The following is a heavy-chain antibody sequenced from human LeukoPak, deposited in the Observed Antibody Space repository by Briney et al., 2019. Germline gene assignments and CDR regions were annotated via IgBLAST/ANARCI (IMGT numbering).Heavy chain of an antibody. D-gene: IGHD3-10*01. Sequence: PGGSLRLSCAASGFNFSSYAMSWVRRAPGMGLEWVSAISGSGGSTYYADSVKGRFTISRDNSKNTLYLQMNSLRAEDTAVYYCAKDPRITMVRGVTPFDPWGQGTLVTVSS. CDR1: GFNFSSYA. CDR2: ISGSGGST. J-gene: IGHJ5*02. CDR3: AKDPRITMVRGVTPFDP. V-gene: IGHV3-23*01.